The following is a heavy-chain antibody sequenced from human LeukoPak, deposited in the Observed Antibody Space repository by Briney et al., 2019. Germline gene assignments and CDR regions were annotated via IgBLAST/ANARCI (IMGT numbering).Heavy chain of an antibody. CDR1: GYNFTTYL. CDR2: IYPGESDS. V-gene: IGHV5-51*01. J-gene: IGHJ4*02. D-gene: IGHD3-16*02. Sequence: GESLKISCKGSGYNFTTYLIGWVRQMPGKGLEWMGIIYPGESDSRYSPSSQGQVTISADKSISTAYLHLSSLKASDTAMYYCARLTWGSYRFGDYWGQGTLVTVSS. CDR3: ARLTWGSYRFGDY.